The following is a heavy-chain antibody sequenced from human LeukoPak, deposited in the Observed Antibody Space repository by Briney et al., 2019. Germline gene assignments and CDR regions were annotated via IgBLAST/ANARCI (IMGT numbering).Heavy chain of an antibody. CDR2: IIPILGIA. D-gene: IGHD2-15*01. Sequence: ASVKVCCKASGGTFSSYAIGWVRQAPGQGLEWMGRIIPILGIANYAQKFQGRVTITADKSTSTAYMELSSLRSEDTAVYYCARDRVTLVVVAAEDWFDPWGQGTLVTVSS. CDR3: ARDRVTLVVVAAEDWFDP. V-gene: IGHV1-69*04. J-gene: IGHJ5*02. CDR1: GGTFSSYA.